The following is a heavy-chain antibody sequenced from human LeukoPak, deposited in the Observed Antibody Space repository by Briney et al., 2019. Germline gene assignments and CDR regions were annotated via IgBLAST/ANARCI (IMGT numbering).Heavy chain of an antibody. CDR3: ARAQQFYYYMDV. Sequence: GGSLRLSCAASGFTFSSYSMNWVRQAPGKGLEWVSYISSSSSTIYYADSAKGRFTISRDNAKNSLYLQMNSLRAEDTAVYYCARAQQFYYYMDVWGKGTTVTVSS. J-gene: IGHJ6*03. CDR1: GFTFSSYS. D-gene: IGHD6-13*01. CDR2: ISSSSSTI. V-gene: IGHV3-48*01.